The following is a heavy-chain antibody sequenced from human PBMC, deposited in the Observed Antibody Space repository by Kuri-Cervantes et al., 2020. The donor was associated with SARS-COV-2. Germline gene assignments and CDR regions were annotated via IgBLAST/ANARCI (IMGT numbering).Heavy chain of an antibody. CDR3: ARGGVVTADWYFDL. CDR2: TNSDGIST. CDR1: GFPFRSYW. D-gene: IGHD2-21*02. Sequence: GESLKISCAASGFPFRSYWMHWVRQAPGKGLVWVSRTNSDGISTSYADSVKGRFTISRDNAKNTLYLQLNSLGAEDTAVYYCARGGVVTADWYFDLWGRGTLVTASS. J-gene: IGHJ2*01. V-gene: IGHV3-74*01.